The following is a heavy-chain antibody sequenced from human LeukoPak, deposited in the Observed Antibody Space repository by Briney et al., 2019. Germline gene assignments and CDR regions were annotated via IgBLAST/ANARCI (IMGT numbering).Heavy chain of an antibody. CDR1: GYSFTSYW. CDR2: IDPSDSYT. Sequence: GESPKISCKGSGYSFTSYWISWVRQMPGKGLEWMGRIDPSDSYTNYSPSFKGHVTISAAKSISTAYLQWGSLKASDTAMCYCAREARGIAAAGPRAYGMDVWGEGTTVTVSS. V-gene: IGHV5-10-1*01. J-gene: IGHJ6*04. D-gene: IGHD6-13*01. CDR3: AREARGIAAAGPRAYGMDV.